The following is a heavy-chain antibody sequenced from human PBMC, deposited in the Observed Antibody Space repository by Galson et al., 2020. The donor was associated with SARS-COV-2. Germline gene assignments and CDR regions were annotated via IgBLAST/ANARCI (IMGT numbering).Heavy chain of an antibody. CDR2: MNSSGSQI. CDR1: GLTFSKYT. J-gene: IGHJ2*01. CDR3: ARAVGTSVVYYWYFDL. Sequence: KIGESLKISCAASGLTFSKYTMNWVRQAPGKGPEWLASMNSSGSQIYYAASVRDRFTIARDDASNSLFLQMNSLRAEDTAVYYCARAVGTSVVYYWYFDLWGRGTLVTVSS. D-gene: IGHD1-26*01. V-gene: IGHV3-21*01.